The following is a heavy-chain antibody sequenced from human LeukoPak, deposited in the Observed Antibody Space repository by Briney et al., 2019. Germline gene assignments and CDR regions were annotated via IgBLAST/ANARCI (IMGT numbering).Heavy chain of an antibody. CDR2: ISAYNGNT. D-gene: IGHD2-2*01. V-gene: IGHV1-18*01. CDR1: GYTFTSYG. J-gene: IGHJ6*02. Sequence: ASVKVSCKASGYTFTSYGISWVRQAPGQGLEWMGWISAYNGNTNYAQKLQGRVTMPTDTSTSTAYMELRSLRSDDTAVYYCASSNGFVVVPAAIGPPYYYYGMDVWGQGPRSPSP. CDR3: ASSNGFVVVPAAIGPPYYYYGMDV.